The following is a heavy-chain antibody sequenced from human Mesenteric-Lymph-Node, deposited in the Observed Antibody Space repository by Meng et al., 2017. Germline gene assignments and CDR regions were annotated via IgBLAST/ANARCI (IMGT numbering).Heavy chain of an antibody. D-gene: IGHD3-10*01. CDR3: AREIYYGSGSYPLGY. CDR1: GGPLSSFY. J-gene: IGHJ4*02. V-gene: IGHV4-4*07. Sequence: SETLSLTCAVSGGPLSSFYWSWIRQPAGKGLEWIGRVYTDGRTNYNPSLKSRVTMSVDTSENQFSLRLSSVSAADTAVYYCAREIYYGSGSYPLGYWGQGTLVTVSS. CDR2: VYTDGRT.